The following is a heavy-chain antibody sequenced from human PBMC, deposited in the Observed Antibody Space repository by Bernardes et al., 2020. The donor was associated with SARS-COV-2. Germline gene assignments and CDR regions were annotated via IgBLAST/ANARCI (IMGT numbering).Heavy chain of an antibody. CDR3: ARDRSGSYYQGWFDP. V-gene: IGHV1-18*01. Sequence: ASVKVSCKASGYTFTSYGISWVRQAPGQGLEWMGWISAYNGNTNYAQKLQGRVTMTTDTSTSTAYMELRSLRSDDTAVYYCARDRSGSYYQGWFDPWGQGTLVTVSS. J-gene: IGHJ5*02. CDR2: ISAYNGNT. D-gene: IGHD1-26*01. CDR1: GYTFTSYG.